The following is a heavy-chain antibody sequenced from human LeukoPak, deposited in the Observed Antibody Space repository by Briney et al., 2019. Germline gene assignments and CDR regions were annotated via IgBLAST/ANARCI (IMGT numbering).Heavy chain of an antibody. V-gene: IGHV3-9*01. CDR2: ISWNSGSI. D-gene: IGHD1-26*01. Sequence: GGSLRLSCAASGFTFDDYAMHWVRQAPGKGLEWVSGISWNSGSIGYADSVKGRFTISRDNAKNSLYLQMNSLRAEDTALCYCAKGGLTGATNAFDIWGQGTMVTVSS. CDR1: GFTFDDYA. J-gene: IGHJ3*02. CDR3: AKGGLTGATNAFDI.